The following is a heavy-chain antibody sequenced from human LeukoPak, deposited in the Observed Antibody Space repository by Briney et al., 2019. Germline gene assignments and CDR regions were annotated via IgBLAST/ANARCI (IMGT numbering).Heavy chain of an antibody. J-gene: IGHJ4*02. CDR3: ARDPHDYYGSGSYVDY. V-gene: IGHV1-2*02. CDR1: GYTFTGYY. CDR2: INPNSGGT. Sequence: ASVTVSCKASGYTFTGYYLHWLRQPPGQGLEGMGWINPNSGGTNYAQKFQGRVTMTRDTSISTAYMELSRLRSDDTAVYYCARDPHDYYGSGSYVDYWGQGTLVTVSS. D-gene: IGHD3-10*01.